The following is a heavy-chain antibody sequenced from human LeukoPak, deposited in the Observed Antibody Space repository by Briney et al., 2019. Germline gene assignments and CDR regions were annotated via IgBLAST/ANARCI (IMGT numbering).Heavy chain of an antibody. V-gene: IGHV4-34*01. CDR3: ATRRYSSSWAGFDS. Sequence: SETLSLTCAVYGGSFSGYYWSWIRQSPGKGLEWIGEINHSGSTNYNPSLKSRVTISVDTSKNQFSLNLSTVTAADTAVYYCATRRYSSSWAGFDSWGQGTLVTVSS. CDR1: GGSFSGYY. D-gene: IGHD6-13*01. J-gene: IGHJ4*02. CDR2: INHSGST.